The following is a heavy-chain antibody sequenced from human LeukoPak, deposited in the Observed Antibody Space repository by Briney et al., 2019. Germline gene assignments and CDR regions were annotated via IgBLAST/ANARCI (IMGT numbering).Heavy chain of an antibody. CDR1: GFTFSSFG. Sequence: GRSVRLSCTASGFTFSSFGMHWVRQAPGKGLEWVSYISSSSSTIYYADSVKGRFTISRDNAKNSLYLQMNSLRDEDTAVYYCARDWDIAVAGTDYFDYWGQGTLVTVSS. CDR2: ISSSSSTI. CDR3: ARDWDIAVAGTDYFDY. D-gene: IGHD6-19*01. V-gene: IGHV3-48*02. J-gene: IGHJ4*02.